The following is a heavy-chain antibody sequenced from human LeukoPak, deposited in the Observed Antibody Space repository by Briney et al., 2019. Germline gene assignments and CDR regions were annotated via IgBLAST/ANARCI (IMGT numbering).Heavy chain of an antibody. Sequence: GASVKVSCKASGYTFFSYNINWVRQAPGQGLEWMGWISAYNGNTDHAQKFQGRVTMTTDTSTNTAYMELRSLRSDDTAVYFCASTSMEVGATQFDYWGQGTLVTVSS. CDR2: ISAYNGNT. V-gene: IGHV1-18*01. CDR3: ASTSMEVGATQFDY. J-gene: IGHJ4*02. D-gene: IGHD1-26*01. CDR1: GYTFFSYN.